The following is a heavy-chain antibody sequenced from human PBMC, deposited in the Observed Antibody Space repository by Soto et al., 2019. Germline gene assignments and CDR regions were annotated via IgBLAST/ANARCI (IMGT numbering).Heavy chain of an antibody. CDR3: SKGSYCTNGICYNY. D-gene: IGHD2-8*01. CDR2: ISGSGGST. J-gene: IGHJ4*02. CDR1: GFTFSTYA. V-gene: IGHV3-23*01. Sequence: PGGSLRLSCAASGFTFSTYAMGWVRQAPGKGLEWVSAISGSGGSTYYADSVKGRFTISRDNSNNTLSLQMNSLRAEDTAVYYCSKGSYCTNGICYNYWGQGTVVTVSS.